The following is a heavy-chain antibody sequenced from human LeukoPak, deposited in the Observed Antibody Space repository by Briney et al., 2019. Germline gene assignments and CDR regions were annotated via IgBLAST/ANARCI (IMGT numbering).Heavy chain of an antibody. D-gene: IGHD6-13*01. CDR2: IYHSGST. V-gene: IGHV4-4*02. CDR3: AREDRIAAAGSFDY. J-gene: IGHJ4*02. CDR1: GGSISSSNW. Sequence: SETLSLTCAVSGGSISSSNWWSWVRQPPGKGLEWIGEIYHSGSTNYNPSLKSRVTISVDKSKNQFSLKLSSVTAADTAVYYCAREDRIAAAGSFDYWGQGTLVTVFS.